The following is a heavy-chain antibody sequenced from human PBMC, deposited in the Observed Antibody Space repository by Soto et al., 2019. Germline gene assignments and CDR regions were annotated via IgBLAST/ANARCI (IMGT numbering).Heavy chain of an antibody. CDR1: GFTFSSYS. Sequence: EVQLVESGGGLVKPGGSLRLSCAASGFTFSSYSMNWVRQAPGKGLEWVSSISSSSSYIYYADSVKGRFTISRDNAKNSLYLQMKSLVSVDTAVYFCALDYYDSSGCCSLFGYWGQGTLVTVSS. J-gene: IGHJ4*02. CDR3: ALDYYDSSGCCSLFGY. CDR2: ISSSSSYI. D-gene: IGHD3-22*01. V-gene: IGHV3-21*01.